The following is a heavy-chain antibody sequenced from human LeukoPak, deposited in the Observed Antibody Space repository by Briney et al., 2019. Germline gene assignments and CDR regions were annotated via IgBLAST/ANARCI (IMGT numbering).Heavy chain of an antibody. CDR1: GGSISSYY. CDR2: IYYSGST. D-gene: IGHD3-9*01. J-gene: IGHJ4*02. V-gene: IGHV4-59*01. Sequence: SETLSLTCTVSGGSISSYYWSWIRRPPGKGLEWIGYIYYSGSTNYNPSLKSRVTISVDTSKNQFSLKLSSVTAADTAVYYCARGHYDILTGYYPTLDYWGQGTLVTVSS. CDR3: ARGHYDILTGYYPTLDY.